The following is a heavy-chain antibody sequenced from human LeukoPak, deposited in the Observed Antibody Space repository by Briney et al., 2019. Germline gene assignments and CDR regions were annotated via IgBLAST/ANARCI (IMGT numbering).Heavy chain of an antibody. CDR2: IHTSGST. CDR1: GDSISSGSYY. J-gene: IGHJ4*02. D-gene: IGHD3-3*01. V-gene: IGHV4-61*02. Sequence: SQTLSLTCTVSGDSISSGSYYWSWIRQHAGRGLEWIGRIHTSGSTNYNPSLKSRVTISVDTSKNQFSLKLSSVTAADTAVYYCARSPYYDFWSGYYERFDYWGQGTLVTVSS. CDR3: ARSPYYDFWSGYYERFDY.